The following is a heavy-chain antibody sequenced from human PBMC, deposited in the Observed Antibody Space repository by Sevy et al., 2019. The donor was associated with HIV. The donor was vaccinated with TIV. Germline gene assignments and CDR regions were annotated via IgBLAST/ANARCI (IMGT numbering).Heavy chain of an antibody. D-gene: IGHD3-22*01. CDR1: GYTFTSYG. V-gene: IGHV1-18*01. CDR3: ARRFGDSSGYYDY. Sequence: ASVKVSCKASGYTFTSYGISWVRQAPGQGLEWMGCISTFNGNTNYAQNLQGRVSMTTDTFTSTASMELRSLRSDDTAVYYGARRFGDSSGYYDYWGQGTLVTVSS. J-gene: IGHJ4*02. CDR2: ISTFNGNT.